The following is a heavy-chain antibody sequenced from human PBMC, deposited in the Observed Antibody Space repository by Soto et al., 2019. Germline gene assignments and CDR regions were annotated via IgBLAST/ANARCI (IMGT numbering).Heavy chain of an antibody. CDR2: TYYSGST. J-gene: IGHJ4*02. V-gene: IGHV4-39*01. CDR1: VSSISSISYD. D-gene: IGHD3-22*01. Sequence: SETLALRGPVSVSSISSISYDCCWIRQPPGKGLEWIGSTYYSGSTSYNPSLKSRVTISVDTSKNQFSLKLSSVPAADTAVYSCARHTRHYYYSSGYGHWGQGTLVTVSS. CDR3: ARHTRHYYYSSGYGH.